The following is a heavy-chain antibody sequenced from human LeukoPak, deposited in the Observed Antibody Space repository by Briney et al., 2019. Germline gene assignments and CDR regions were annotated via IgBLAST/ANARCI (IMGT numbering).Heavy chain of an antibody. CDR3: AKATGYSSGNFDY. CDR1: GFTLSSYA. V-gene: IGHV3-23*01. CDR2: ISGSGGST. D-gene: IGHD6-25*01. Sequence: GGSLRLSCAASGFTLSSYAMSWVRQAPGKGLEWVSAISGSGGSTYYADSVKGRFTISRDNSKNTLYLQMNSLRAEDTAVYYCAKATGYSSGNFDYWGQGTLVTVSS. J-gene: IGHJ4*02.